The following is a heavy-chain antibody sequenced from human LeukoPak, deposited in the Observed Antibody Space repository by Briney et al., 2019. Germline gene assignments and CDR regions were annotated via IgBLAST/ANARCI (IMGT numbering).Heavy chain of an antibody. CDR1: GGSISTYY. Sequence: PSETLSLTCTVSGGSISTYYWSWIRQPPGKGLEWIAYIYYSGSTNYNPSLKSRVTISVDTSKNQFSLKLTSVTAADTAVYYCARSTYYCGSAFDPWGQGTLVTVSS. CDR3: ARSTYYCGSAFDP. D-gene: IGHD3-10*01. V-gene: IGHV4-59*01. CDR2: IYYSGST. J-gene: IGHJ5*02.